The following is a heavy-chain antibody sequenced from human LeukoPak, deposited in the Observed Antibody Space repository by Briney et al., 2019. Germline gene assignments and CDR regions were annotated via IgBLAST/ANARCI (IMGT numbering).Heavy chain of an antibody. Sequence: GGSLRLSCAASGFTFSSYAMSWVRQAPGKGLEWVSAISGSGGSTYYADSVKGRFTISRDNSKNTLYLQMNSLRAEDTAVYYCARLYSSSSGRALDYWGQGTLVTVSS. CDR1: GFTFSSYA. J-gene: IGHJ4*02. CDR3: ARLYSSSSGRALDY. D-gene: IGHD6-6*01. V-gene: IGHV3-23*01. CDR2: ISGSGGST.